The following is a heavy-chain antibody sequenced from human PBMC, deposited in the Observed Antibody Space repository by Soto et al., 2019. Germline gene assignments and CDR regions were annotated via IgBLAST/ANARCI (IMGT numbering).Heavy chain of an antibody. Sequence: PSETLSLTCAVYGGSFSGYYWSWIRQPRGKGLEWIGEINHSGSTNYNPSLKSRVTISVDTSKNQFSLKLSSVTAADTAVYYCVRASVYCSGGSCFPRRYYYYYGMDVWGQGTTVTVSS. V-gene: IGHV4-34*01. CDR1: GGSFSGYY. J-gene: IGHJ6*02. D-gene: IGHD2-15*01. CDR3: VRASVYCSGGSCFPRRYYYYYGMDV. CDR2: INHSGST.